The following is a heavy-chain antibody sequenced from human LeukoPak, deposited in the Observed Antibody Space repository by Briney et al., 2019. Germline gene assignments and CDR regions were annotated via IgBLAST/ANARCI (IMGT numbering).Heavy chain of an antibody. CDR1: GFTFDDYA. CDR3: AKVSNYYYYYMDV. J-gene: IGHJ6*03. Sequence: GRSLRLSCAASGFTFDDYAMHWVRQAPGKGLEWVSGISWNSGSIGYADSVKGRFTISRDNAKDSLYLQMNSLRAEDMALYYCAKVSNYYYYYMDVWGKGTTVTVS. CDR2: ISWNSGSI. V-gene: IGHV3-9*03.